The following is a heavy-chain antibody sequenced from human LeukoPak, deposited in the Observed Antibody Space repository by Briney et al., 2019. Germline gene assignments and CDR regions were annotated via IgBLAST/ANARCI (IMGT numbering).Heavy chain of an antibody. D-gene: IGHD4-23*01. CDR3: ARDSDYVGIVRDWFDP. V-gene: IGHV4-4*07. J-gene: IGHJ5*02. CDR2: IYTSGST. CDR1: GGSISSYY. Sequence: SETLSLTCTVSGGSISSYYWSWIRQPAGKGLEWIGRIYTSGSTNYNPSLKSRVTMSVETCKNQFSLKLSSVTAADTAVYSRARDSDYVGIVRDWFDPWGQGTLVTVSS.